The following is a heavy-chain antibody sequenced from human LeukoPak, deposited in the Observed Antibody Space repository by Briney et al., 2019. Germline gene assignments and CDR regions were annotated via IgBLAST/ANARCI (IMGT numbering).Heavy chain of an antibody. CDR2: IKKDGSEK. Sequence: GGSLRLSGAASGFTFSSYWMSWVRQAPGKGLEWVANIKKDGSEKYYVDSVKGRFTISRDNAKNSLYLQMNSLRAEDTAVYYCARVVGTSSARRAFDIWGQGTMVTVSS. CDR3: ARVVGTSSARRAFDI. CDR1: GFTFSSYW. J-gene: IGHJ3*02. V-gene: IGHV3-7*01. D-gene: IGHD3-22*01.